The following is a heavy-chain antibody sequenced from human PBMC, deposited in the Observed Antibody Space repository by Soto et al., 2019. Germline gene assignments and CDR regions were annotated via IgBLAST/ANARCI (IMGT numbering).Heavy chain of an antibody. J-gene: IGHJ4*02. D-gene: IGHD1-26*01. V-gene: IGHV4-61*01. CDR3: ARPGEGDGFDY. Sequence: QVQLQESGPGLVKPSETLSLTCTVSGGSVSSGSYYWSWIRQPPGKGLEWIGYIYYSGSTKYNPSLKSRLTLSANTSKNQFSLKLSSVTAEDTAVYYCARPGEGDGFDYWGQGTLVTVSS. CDR2: IYYSGST. CDR1: GGSVSSGSYY.